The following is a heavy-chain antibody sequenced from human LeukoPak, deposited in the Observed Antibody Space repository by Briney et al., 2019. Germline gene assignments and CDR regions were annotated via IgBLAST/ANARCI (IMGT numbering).Heavy chain of an antibody. D-gene: IGHD3-10*01. CDR1: GFTSSNYN. J-gene: IGHJ4*02. V-gene: IGHV3-48*01. CDR2: ISSSSNII. CDR3: ARDFAREFTIDY. Sequence: GGSLRLSCAASGFTSSNYNMNWVRQPPGKGLQWVSYISSSSNIIYYADSVKGRFTISRDNAKNPLFLQMNSLRAEDTAVYYCARDFAREFTIDYWGQGTLVTVSS.